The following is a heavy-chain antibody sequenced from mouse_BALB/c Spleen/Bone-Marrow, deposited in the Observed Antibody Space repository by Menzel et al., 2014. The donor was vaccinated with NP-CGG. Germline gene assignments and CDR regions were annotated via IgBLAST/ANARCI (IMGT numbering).Heavy chain of an antibody. CDR2: INPSTTYS. D-gene: IGHD2-14*01. V-gene: IGHV1-7*01. CDR1: GYTFXSYW. CDR3: ALYYRYDYFDY. Sequence: VQVVESGAELAKPGASVKMSCKASGYTFXSYWMHWVKQRPGQGLEWIGYINPSTTYSAYNQKFKDKATLTADKSSSTAYMQLSSLTSEDSAVYYCALYYRYDYFDYWGQGTTLTVSS. J-gene: IGHJ2*01.